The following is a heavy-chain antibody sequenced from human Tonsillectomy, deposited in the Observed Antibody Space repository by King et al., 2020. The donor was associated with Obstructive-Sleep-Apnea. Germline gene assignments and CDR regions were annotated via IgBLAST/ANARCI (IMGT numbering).Heavy chain of an antibody. CDR1: GHTFTGYY. CDR2: INPNSGGT. Sequence: QLVQSGSEVKKPGASVKVSCKASGHTFTGYYIHWVRQAPGQGLEWMGWINPNSGGTNYAQKFQGRVTITRDTSISTAYMELSRLGSDDTAVYYCARDHGDEFDHWGQGTLVTVTS. V-gene: IGHV1-2*02. J-gene: IGHJ4*02. CDR3: ARDHGDEFDH.